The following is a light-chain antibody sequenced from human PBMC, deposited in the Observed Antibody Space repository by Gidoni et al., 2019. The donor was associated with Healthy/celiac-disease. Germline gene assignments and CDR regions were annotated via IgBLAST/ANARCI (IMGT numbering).Light chain of an antibody. Sequence: DIQMTQSPSSLSASVGDRVTITCQAIQDISNYLNWYQQKPGKAPKLLIYDASNLETGVPSRFSGSGSGTDFTFTISSLKPEDIAIYYCQQYDNLPVTFGQGTKLEIK. V-gene: IGKV1-33*01. CDR2: DAS. CDR1: QDISNY. CDR3: QQYDNLPVT. J-gene: IGKJ2*01.